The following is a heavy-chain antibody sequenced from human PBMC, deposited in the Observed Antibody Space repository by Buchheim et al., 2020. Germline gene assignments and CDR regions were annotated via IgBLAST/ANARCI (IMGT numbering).Heavy chain of an antibody. V-gene: IGHV3-74*01. D-gene: IGHD5/OR15-5a*01. Sequence: EVQLVESGGGLIQPGGSLRLSCAASGFTFTTFWMHWVRQVPGKGLMWVSRINPDGSDRSYAASVRGRFTISRDNAENTLYLQMNSLRAEDTAVYYCAKRSGVFFQHWGQGTL. CDR1: GFTFTTFW. CDR2: INPDGSDR. CDR3: AKRSGVFFQH. J-gene: IGHJ1*01.